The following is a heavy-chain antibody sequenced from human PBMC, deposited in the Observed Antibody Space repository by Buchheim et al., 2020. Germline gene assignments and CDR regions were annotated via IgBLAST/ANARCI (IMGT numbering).Heavy chain of an antibody. J-gene: IGHJ4*02. D-gene: IGHD3-22*01. V-gene: IGHV4-30-2*01. CDR3: ASFNYDSSGYYFDY. CDR2: IYHSGST. Sequence: QLQQWGAGLLKPSETLSLTCAVSGGSISSGGYSWSWIRQPPGKGLEWIGYIYHSGSTYYNPSLKSRVTISVDRSKNQFSLKLSSVTAADTAVYYCASFNYDSSGYYFDYWGQGTL. CDR1: GGSISSGGYS.